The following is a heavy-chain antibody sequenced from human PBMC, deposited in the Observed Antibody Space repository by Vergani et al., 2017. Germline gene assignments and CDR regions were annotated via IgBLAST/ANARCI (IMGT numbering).Heavy chain of an antibody. CDR2: INPSGGHT. CDR1: GYTFSNYY. CDR3: ARDWRWGSYDSSAPGGMDV. V-gene: IGHV1-46*01. D-gene: IGHD3-22*01. Sequence: QVQVVQSGAEVKKSGASVKVSCKTSGYTFSNYYMHWVRQAPGQGLEWMGIINPSGGHTNYAQKFQGRVTMTRDTSTSTVYMELSSLRSEDTAIYYCARDWRWGSYDSSAPGGMDVWGQGTTVTVSS. J-gene: IGHJ6*02.